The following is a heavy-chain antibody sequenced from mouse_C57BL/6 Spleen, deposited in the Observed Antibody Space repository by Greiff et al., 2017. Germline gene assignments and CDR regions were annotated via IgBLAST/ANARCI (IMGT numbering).Heavy chain of an antibody. V-gene: IGHV1-72*01. Sequence: QVQLKESGAELVKPGASVKLSCKASGYTFTSYWMHWVKQRPGRGLEWIGRIDPNSGGTKYNEKFKSKATLTVDKPSSTAYMQLSSLTSEDSAVYYCARDYYGSSYGAMDYWGQGTSVTVSS. CDR1: GYTFTSYW. CDR3: ARDYYGSSYGAMDY. D-gene: IGHD1-1*01. J-gene: IGHJ4*01. CDR2: IDPNSGGT.